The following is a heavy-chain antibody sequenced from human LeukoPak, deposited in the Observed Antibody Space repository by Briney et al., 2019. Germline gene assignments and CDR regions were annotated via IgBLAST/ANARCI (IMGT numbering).Heavy chain of an antibody. J-gene: IGHJ3*02. D-gene: IGHD6-19*01. CDR1: GYTLTGYY. V-gene: IGHV1-2*02. CDR3: ARIARGQWLVPRAFDI. CDR2: INPNSGGT. Sequence: GASVKVSCKASGYTLTGYYMHWVRQAPGQGLEWMGWINPNSGGTNYAQKFQGRVTMTRDTSISTAYMELSRLRSDDTAVYYCARIARGQWLVPRAFDIWGQGTMVTVSS.